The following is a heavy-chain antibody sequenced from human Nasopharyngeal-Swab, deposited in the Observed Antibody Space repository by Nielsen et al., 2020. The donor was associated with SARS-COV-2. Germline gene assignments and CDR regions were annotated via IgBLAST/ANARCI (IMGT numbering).Heavy chain of an antibody. D-gene: IGHD5-18*01. V-gene: IGHV4-59*08. CDR1: GGSISSYY. J-gene: IGHJ4*02. CDR3: ARQENSYGLSYFDY. Sequence: SETLSLTCTVPGGSISSYYWSWIRQPPGKGLEWIGYIYYSGSTNYNPSLKSRVTISVDTSKNQFSLKLSSVTAADTAVYYCARQENSYGLSYFDYWGQGTLVTVSS. CDR2: IYYSGST.